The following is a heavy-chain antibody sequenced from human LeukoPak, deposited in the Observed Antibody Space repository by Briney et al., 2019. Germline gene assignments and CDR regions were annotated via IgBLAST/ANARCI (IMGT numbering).Heavy chain of an antibody. Sequence: ASVKVSCKASGYTFTGYYMHLVRQAPGQGLEWMGWINPNSGGTNYAQKVQGRVTMTRDTSISTAYMELSRLRSDDTAVYYCARAGIVGAAIDYWGQGTLVTVSS. D-gene: IGHD1-26*01. CDR3: ARAGIVGAAIDY. CDR1: GYTFTGYY. J-gene: IGHJ4*02. CDR2: INPNSGGT. V-gene: IGHV1-2*02.